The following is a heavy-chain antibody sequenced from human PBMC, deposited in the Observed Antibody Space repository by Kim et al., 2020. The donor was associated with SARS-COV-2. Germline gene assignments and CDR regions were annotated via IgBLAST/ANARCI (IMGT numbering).Heavy chain of an antibody. D-gene: IGHD6-13*01. CDR3: ARGDSNAWYGGVLAD. V-gene: IGHV3-48*03. Sequence: GGSLRLSCAASGFTFSNYEMNWVRQSPGKGLEWVSYISSSGSAIYYADSVKGRFTISRDNAKNSLFLQMYSLRVDDTAVYHCARGDSNAWYGGVLADWGRGARVTVYS. CDR2: ISSSGSAI. CDR1: GFTFSNYE. J-gene: IGHJ4*02.